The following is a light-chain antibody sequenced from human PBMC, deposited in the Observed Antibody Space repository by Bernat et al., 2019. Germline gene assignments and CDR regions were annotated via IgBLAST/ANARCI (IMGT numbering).Light chain of an antibody. CDR3: QQYGSSPLT. V-gene: IGKV3-20*01. J-gene: IGKJ4*01. CDR2: GAS. CDR1: QSVSSSY. Sequence: EIVLTQSPGTLSLSPGERATLSCRASQSVSSSYLAWYQQKPGQAPRLLIYGASSRATGIPDRFSGSGSGTDFNLTISRLEPEDIAVYYSQQYGSSPLTFGGGTKVEIK.